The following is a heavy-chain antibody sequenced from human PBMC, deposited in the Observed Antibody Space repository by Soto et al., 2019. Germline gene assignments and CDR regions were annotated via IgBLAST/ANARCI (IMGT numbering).Heavy chain of an antibody. V-gene: IGHV3-7*01. J-gene: IGHJ6*03. CDR1: GFSFSAHW. Sequence: PGGSLRLSCAASGFSFSAHWMCWVRQAPGKGLEWVANIKQDGSTKYYMDSVKGRFTISRDNAENSLYLHMNSLSAEDTTVYYCARVGVVIKRTDYYYYMDVWGKGTTVTVSS. CDR3: ARVGVVIKRTDYYYYMDV. D-gene: IGHD3-3*01. CDR2: IKQDGSTK.